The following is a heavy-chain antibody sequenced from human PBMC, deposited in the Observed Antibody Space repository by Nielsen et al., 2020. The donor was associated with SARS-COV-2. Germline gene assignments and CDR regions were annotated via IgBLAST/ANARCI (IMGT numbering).Heavy chain of an antibody. Sequence: GESLKISCAASGFTFSSYEMNWVRQAPGKGLEWVSYISSSGSTIYYADSVKGRFTISRDNAKNSLYLQMNSLRAEDTAVYYCARSDWANRGGGMDVWGQGTTVTVSS. V-gene: IGHV3-48*03. CDR1: GFTFSSYE. CDR2: ISSSGSTI. D-gene: IGHD2/OR15-2a*01. J-gene: IGHJ6*02. CDR3: ARSDWANRGGGMDV.